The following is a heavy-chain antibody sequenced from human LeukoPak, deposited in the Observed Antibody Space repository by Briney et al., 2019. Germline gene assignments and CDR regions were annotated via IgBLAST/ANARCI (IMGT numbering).Heavy chain of an antibody. D-gene: IGHD2-2*01. V-gene: IGHV3-48*03. Sequence: PGGSLRLSCAASGFTFSSHEMNWVRQAPGKGLEWISHISNGATTIYYADSVKGRFTISRDNAKNSLYLQMNSLRAGDTAVYYCARGGYCRSTICYPRNAFDKWGQGTVVTVSS. CDR2: ISNGATTI. CDR3: ARGGYCRSTICYPRNAFDK. CDR1: GFTFSSHE. J-gene: IGHJ3*02.